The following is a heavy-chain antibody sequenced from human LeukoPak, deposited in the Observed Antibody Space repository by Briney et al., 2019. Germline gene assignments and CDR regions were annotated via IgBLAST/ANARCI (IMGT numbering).Heavy chain of an antibody. V-gene: IGHV1-8*01. CDR1: GYTFSSYD. CDR2: MNPNSGNT. Sequence: GASVKVSCKASGYTFSSYDINWERQATGQGLEWMGWMNPNSGNTGYAQKFQGRVTMTRNTSISTAYMELSSLRSEDTAMYYCARGRNQRDLRLLLYWGQGTLVTVSS. J-gene: IGHJ4*02. D-gene: IGHD1-14*01. CDR3: ARGRNQRDLRLLLY.